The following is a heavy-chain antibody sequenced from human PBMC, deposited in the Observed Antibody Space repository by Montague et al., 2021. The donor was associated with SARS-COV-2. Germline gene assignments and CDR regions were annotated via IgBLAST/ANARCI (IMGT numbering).Heavy chain of an antibody. Sequence: SETLSLTCSRLVSWYSGADRKSTRLNPRNQKESYGVFSLKEKTNYNPSLKSRVTISVDTSKNQFSLKLSSVTAADTAVYYCARGYQLRFLEWSSRQSTFDYWGQGTLGNVSS. CDR3: ARGYQLRFLEWSSRQSTFDY. D-gene: IGHD3-3*01. V-gene: IGHV4-34*01. J-gene: IGHJ4*02. CDR2: FSLKEKT. CDR1: VSWYSGAD.